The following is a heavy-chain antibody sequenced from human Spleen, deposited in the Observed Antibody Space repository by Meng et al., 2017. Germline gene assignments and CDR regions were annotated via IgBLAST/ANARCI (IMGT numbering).Heavy chain of an antibody. V-gene: IGHV3-49*03. D-gene: IGHD3-10*01. J-gene: IGHJ6*02. CDR2: IRSKAYGGTT. Sequence: GESLKISCTTSGFTFGDYPMSWFRQAPGKGLEWVGFIRSKAYGGTTDYAASVKGRFAISRDDFKSSAFLQMNSLKPEDTAVYYCTRASLTLVRGVTVDYYFGMDVWGQGTTVTVSS. CDR1: GFTFGDYP. CDR3: TRASLTLVRGVTVDYYFGMDV.